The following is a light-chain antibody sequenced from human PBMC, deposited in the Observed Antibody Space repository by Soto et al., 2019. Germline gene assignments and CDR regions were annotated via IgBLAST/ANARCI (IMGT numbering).Light chain of an antibody. Sequence: VLAQPPSVSGAPGQKVTISCTGSSSNIGAGYDLHWYQQLPGTAPKLLLYGNINRPSGVPDRFSGSKSGTSASLAITGLQAEDEADYYCQSYDSSLSAYVFGTGTKVTVL. J-gene: IGLJ1*01. CDR2: GNI. CDR1: SSNIGAGYD. V-gene: IGLV1-40*01. CDR3: QSYDSSLSAYV.